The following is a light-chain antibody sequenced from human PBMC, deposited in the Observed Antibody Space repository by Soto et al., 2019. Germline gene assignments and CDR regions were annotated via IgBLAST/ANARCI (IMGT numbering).Light chain of an antibody. Sequence: VLTQSPDTLSLSLGERATLSCRTSQSVASTYLAWYQQKPGQAPRLLIYGASSRATGIPARFSGSGSATEFTLTISGLEPEDFAVYDCHHYGTSQTFGGGTKVEIK. J-gene: IGKJ4*01. CDR2: GAS. CDR1: QSVASTY. V-gene: IGKV3-20*01. CDR3: HHYGTSQT.